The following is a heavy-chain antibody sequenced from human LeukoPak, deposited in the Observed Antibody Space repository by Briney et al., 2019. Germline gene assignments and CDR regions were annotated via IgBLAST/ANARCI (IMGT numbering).Heavy chain of an antibody. CDR1: GFTFSRYW. CDR2: IKVDGSEK. D-gene: IGHD3/OR15-3a*01. V-gene: IGHV3-7*01. Sequence: PGGSLRLSCAVSGFTFSRYWMTWVRQAPGKGLEWVANIKVDGSEKYYVDAVKGRFTISRDNAKDSLYLQMNGLRAEDTAIYYCARAQWTAFDYYYYMDVW. J-gene: IGHJ6*03. CDR3: ARAQWTAFDYYYYMDV.